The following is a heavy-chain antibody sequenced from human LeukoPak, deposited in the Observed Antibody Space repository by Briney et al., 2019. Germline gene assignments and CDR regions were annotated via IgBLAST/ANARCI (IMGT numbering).Heavy chain of an antibody. CDR2: IYPGDSDT. D-gene: IGHD5-24*01. Sequence: GESLKISCKGSGYRFTSYWIGWVRQMPGKGLEWMGIIYPGDSDTRYSPSFQGQVTISADKSISTAYLQWSSLKASDTAMYYCAGWRSDVYNRIDYYYYMDVWGKGTTVTVSS. CDR3: AGWRSDVYNRIDYYYYMDV. V-gene: IGHV5-51*01. J-gene: IGHJ6*03. CDR1: GYRFTSYW.